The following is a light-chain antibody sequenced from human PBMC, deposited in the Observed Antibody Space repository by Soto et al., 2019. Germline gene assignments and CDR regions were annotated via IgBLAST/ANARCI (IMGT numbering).Light chain of an antibody. CDR2: DAS. V-gene: IGKV1-5*01. Sequence: DIQMTQSPSTLSASVGDRVTITCRISQSISNWLAWYQQKPGKAPNLLIYDASTLQSGVPSRFSGSGSGTEFTLTINNLQPDDFATYYCQQYRSYSFGQGTTLEIK. CDR1: QSISNW. J-gene: IGKJ2*01. CDR3: QQYRSYS.